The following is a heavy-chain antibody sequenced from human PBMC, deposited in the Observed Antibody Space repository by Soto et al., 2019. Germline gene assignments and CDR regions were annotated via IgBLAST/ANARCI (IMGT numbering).Heavy chain of an antibody. J-gene: IGHJ4*02. D-gene: IGHD3-3*01. V-gene: IGHV3-7*05. CDR1: GFTFSSYW. Sequence: EVQLVESGGGLVQPWGSLRLSCAASGFTFSSYWMSWVRQAPGKGLEWVANIKQDGREKYYVDSVKGRFTISRDNATNSLYLQMNSLSAEDTAVYYCATLYYDFWGGDTKGHFDYWGQGTLVTVSS. CDR2: IKQDGREK. CDR3: ATLYYDFWGGDTKGHFDY.